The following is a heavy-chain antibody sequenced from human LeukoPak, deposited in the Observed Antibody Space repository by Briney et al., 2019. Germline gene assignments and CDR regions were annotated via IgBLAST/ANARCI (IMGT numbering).Heavy chain of an antibody. Sequence: SVKVSCKASGGTFSSYAISWVRQAPGQGLEWMGGIIPIFGTANYAQKFQGRVTITADESTSTAYMELSSLRSEDTAVYYCARGLEYYDSSGYSYYFDYWGQGTLVTVSS. CDR1: GGTFSSYA. CDR3: ARGLEYYDSSGYSYYFDY. J-gene: IGHJ4*02. V-gene: IGHV1-69*13. CDR2: IIPIFGTA. D-gene: IGHD3-22*01.